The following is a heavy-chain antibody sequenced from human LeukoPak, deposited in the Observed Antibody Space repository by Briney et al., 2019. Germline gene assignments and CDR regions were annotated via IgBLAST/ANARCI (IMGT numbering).Heavy chain of an antibody. CDR3: AKDLENPREGAALAVLDY. J-gene: IGHJ4*02. CDR1: GFTFSSYG. D-gene: IGHD1-26*01. CDR2: ISYDGSNK. V-gene: IGHV3-30*18. Sequence: GGSLRLSCAASGFTFSSYGMHWVRQAPGKGLEWVAVISYDGSNKYYADSVKGRFTISRDNSKNTLYLQMNSLRAEDTAVYYCAKDLENPREGAALAVLDYWGQGTLVTVSS.